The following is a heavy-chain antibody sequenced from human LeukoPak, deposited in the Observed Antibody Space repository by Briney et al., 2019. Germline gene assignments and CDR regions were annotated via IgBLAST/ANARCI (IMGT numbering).Heavy chain of an antibody. D-gene: IGHD1-26*01. J-gene: IGHJ4*02. CDR2: IYPADSDT. CDR3: ARRTGSGTYYSLFFDY. CDR1: GYRFTAHW. Sequence: GESLKISCKASGYRFTAHWIGWVRQMPGKGLEWMGVIYPADSDTTYSPSFQGQVTISADKSNNIAYLEWDSLKASDSATYYCARRTGSGTYYSLFFDYWGQGALVTVSS. V-gene: IGHV5-51*01.